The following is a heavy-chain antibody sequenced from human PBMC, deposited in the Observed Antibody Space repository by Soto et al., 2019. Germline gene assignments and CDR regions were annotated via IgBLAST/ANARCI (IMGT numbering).Heavy chain of an antibody. D-gene: IGHD2-15*01. V-gene: IGHV1-18*01. CDR1: GYTFASYG. CDR2: IISYTGNT. CDR3: ARDLGGWPDY. Sequence: ASVKVSCKASGYTFASYGFSWVRQAPGQGLEWLGWIISYTGNTNYAQKFQDRVTMTIDTSTGTAYMELRSLRSDDTAVYYCARDLGGWPDYWG. J-gene: IGHJ4*01.